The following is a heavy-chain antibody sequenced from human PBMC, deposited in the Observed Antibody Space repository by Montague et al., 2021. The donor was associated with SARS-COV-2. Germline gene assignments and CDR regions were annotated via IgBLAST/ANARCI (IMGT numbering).Heavy chain of an antibody. CDR3: ARAWRYGDYSGVHFAP. J-gene: IGHJ5*02. CDR2: IYNSDNT. D-gene: IGHD4-17*01. V-gene: IGHV4-39*07. CDR1: GGSISTTNYY. Sequence: SETLSLTCTVSGGSISTTNYYWAWVRQPPGKGLEWVGSIYNSDNTYYNPSLESRLTMSVDTSKNQFSLNLRSVTAADAAVYHCARAWRYGDYSGVHFAPWGQGTLGTVSS.